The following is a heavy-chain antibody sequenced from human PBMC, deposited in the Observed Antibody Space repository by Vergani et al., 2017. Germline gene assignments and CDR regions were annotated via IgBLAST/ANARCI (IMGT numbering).Heavy chain of an antibody. CDR3: AKAGLGGSGWAYFDY. Sequence: VHLQESGPGLVKSSQTLSLTCTVSGVSFRSADYYWSWIRQAPGKGLEWIGRIKSKTDGGTTDYAAPVKGRFTISRDDSKNTLYLQMNSLRPEDTALYYCAKAGLGGSGWAYFDYWGQGTLVTVSS. J-gene: IGHJ4*02. V-gene: IGHV3-15*05. CDR2: IKSKTDGGTT. D-gene: IGHD6-19*01. CDR1: GVSFRSADYY.